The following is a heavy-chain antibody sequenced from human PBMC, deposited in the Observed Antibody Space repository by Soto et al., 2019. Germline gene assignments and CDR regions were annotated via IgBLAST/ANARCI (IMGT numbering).Heavy chain of an antibody. V-gene: IGHV1-69*13. Sequence: ASVKVSCKASGGTFSSYAISWVRQAPGQGLEWMGGIIPIFGTANYAQKFQGRVTITADESTSTAYMELSSLRSEDTAVYYCARVEQGYYYYGMDVWGQGTTVTVSS. CDR3: ARVEQGYYYYGMDV. CDR2: IIPIFGTA. CDR1: GGTFSSYA. J-gene: IGHJ6*02. D-gene: IGHD1-26*01.